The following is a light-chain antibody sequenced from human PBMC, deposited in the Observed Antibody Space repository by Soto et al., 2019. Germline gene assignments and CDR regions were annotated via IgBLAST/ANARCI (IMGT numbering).Light chain of an antibody. V-gene: IGLV2-14*01. CDR1: SSDVGAYKY. CDR2: EVS. CDR3: SSYTTTTAWV. Sequence: QSVLTQPDSVSGSPGQSITISCTGSSSDVGAYKYVSWFQQHPGKAPKLIIYEVSNRPSGVSDRFSGSKSGNTASLTISGLQAEDEADYHCSSYTTTTAWVFGGGTKVTVL. J-gene: IGLJ3*02.